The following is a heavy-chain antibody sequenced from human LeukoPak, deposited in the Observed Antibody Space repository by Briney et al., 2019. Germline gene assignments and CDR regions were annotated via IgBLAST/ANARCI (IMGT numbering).Heavy chain of an antibody. V-gene: IGHV3-53*01. CDR1: GFTFDDYA. J-gene: IGHJ3*02. CDR2: IYSGGST. Sequence: GGSLRLSCAASGFTFDDYAMHWVRQAPGKGLEWVSVIYSGGSTYYADSVKGRFTISRDNSKNTLYLQMNSLRAEDTAVYYCARDFTVASSYDAFDIWGQGTTVTVSS. CDR3: ARDFTVASSYDAFDI. D-gene: IGHD4-23*01.